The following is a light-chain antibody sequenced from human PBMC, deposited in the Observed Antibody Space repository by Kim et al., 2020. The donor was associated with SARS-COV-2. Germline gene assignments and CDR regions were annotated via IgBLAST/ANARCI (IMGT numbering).Light chain of an antibody. CDR3: AAWDGSLNGVV. CDR1: STNIVSNT. V-gene: IGLV1-44*01. Sequence: GQRGTISCYGSSTNIVSNTVNWYQQLPGTAPKLLIYSNDQRPSGVPDRISGSKSGTSASLAISGLQSEDEADYYCAAWDGSLNGVVFGGGTKLTVL. J-gene: IGLJ2*01. CDR2: SND.